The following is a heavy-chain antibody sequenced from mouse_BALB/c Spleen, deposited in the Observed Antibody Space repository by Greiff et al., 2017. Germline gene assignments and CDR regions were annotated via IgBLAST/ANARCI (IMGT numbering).Heavy chain of an antibody. CDR3: ARDDGYGVDY. V-gene: IGHV1S56*01. Sequence: QVQLKQSGPELVKPGASVRISCKASGYTFTSYYIHWVKQRPGQGLEWIGWIYPGNVNTKYNEKFKGKATLTADKSSSTAYMQLSSLTSEDSAVYFCARDDGYGVDYWGQGTTLTVSS. CDR2: IYPGNVNT. CDR1: GYTFTSYY. J-gene: IGHJ2*01. D-gene: IGHD2-2*01.